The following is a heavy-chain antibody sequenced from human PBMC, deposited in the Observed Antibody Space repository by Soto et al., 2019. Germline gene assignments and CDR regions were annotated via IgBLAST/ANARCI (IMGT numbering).Heavy chain of an antibody. Sequence: SETLTLTCTVSGGSISSSSYYWGWIRQPPGKGLEWIGSIYYSGSTYYNPSLKSRVTISVDTSKNQFSLKLSSVTAADTAVYYCARLGYDILTGYSDYYYYGMDVWGQGTTVTVSS. J-gene: IGHJ6*02. D-gene: IGHD3-9*01. CDR2: IYYSGST. CDR1: GGSISSSSYY. CDR3: ARLGYDILTGYSDYYYYGMDV. V-gene: IGHV4-39*01.